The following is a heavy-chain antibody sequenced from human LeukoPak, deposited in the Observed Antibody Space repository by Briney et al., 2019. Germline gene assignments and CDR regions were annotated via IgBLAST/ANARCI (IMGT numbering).Heavy chain of an antibody. CDR3: AKDSNGAGSYIDY. CDR1: GFTFDGYA. V-gene: IGHV3-43*02. CDR2: ISGDGENS. D-gene: IGHD3-10*01. Sequence: PGGSLRLSCAASGFTFDGYAMHWVRQAPGKGLEWVSLISGDGENSYYAQSVKGRFTISRDNSKNSLYLQMNRLTIEDTAIYYCAKDSNGAGSYIDYWGQGTLVTVSS. J-gene: IGHJ4*02.